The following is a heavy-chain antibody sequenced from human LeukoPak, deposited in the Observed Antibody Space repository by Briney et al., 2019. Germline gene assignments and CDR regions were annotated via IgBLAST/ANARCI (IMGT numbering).Heavy chain of an antibody. CDR3: AKDRPWFDP. CDR1: GFTFSSYG. Sequence: GGSLRLSCAASGFTFSSYGMHWVRQAPGKGLEWVAVISYDGSNKYYADSVKGRFTISRDNSKNTLYLQVNSLRAEDTAVYYCAKDRPWFDPWGQGTLVTVSS. V-gene: IGHV3-30*18. CDR2: ISYDGSNK. J-gene: IGHJ5*02.